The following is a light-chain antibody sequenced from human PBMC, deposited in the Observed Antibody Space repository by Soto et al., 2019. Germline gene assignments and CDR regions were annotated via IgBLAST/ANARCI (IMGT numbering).Light chain of an antibody. CDR3: QQYSSHST. V-gene: IGKV1-5*03. J-gene: IGKJ1*01. CDR1: QSTSSY. Sequence: DIQMTQSPSTLSAYVGDRVTITCRASQSTSSYLAWYQQKPGKAPKLLIYQASSLENGVPSRFSCSGSGTEFSLTNSSLQPDDFAAYYCQQYSSHSTFGQGTKVDI. CDR2: QAS.